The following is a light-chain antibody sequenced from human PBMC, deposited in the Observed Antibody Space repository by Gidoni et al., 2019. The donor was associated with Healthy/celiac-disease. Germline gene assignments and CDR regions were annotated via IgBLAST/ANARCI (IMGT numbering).Light chain of an antibody. CDR3: NSRDSSGNVV. CDR1: SLRRYY. CDR2: GKN. Sequence: SSELTQAPAVSVALGQTVTITCQGDSLRRYYASWYQQRPGQAPVLVIYGKNNRPSVIPDRFSGSSSGNTASLTITGAQAEDEAYYYCNSRDSSGNVVFGGGTKLTV. J-gene: IGLJ2*01. V-gene: IGLV3-19*01.